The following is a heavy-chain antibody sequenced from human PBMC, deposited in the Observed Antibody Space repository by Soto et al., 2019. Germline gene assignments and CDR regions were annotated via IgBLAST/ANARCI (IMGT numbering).Heavy chain of an antibody. V-gene: IGHV2-5*02. CDR2: IYWDDDM. J-gene: IGHJ3*01. D-gene: IGHD6-13*01. Sequence: QITLKETGPTLVKLTQTITLTCTFSGFSLSTSGVGVGWIRQPPGKALEWLAVIYWDDDMRYSPSLKSRLTITKDTSRNRVVLTTTNLEPVDTATYYCAHRLQAAATYIFDFWGQGTMVTVSS. CDR1: GFSLSTSGVG. CDR3: AHRLQAAATYIFDF.